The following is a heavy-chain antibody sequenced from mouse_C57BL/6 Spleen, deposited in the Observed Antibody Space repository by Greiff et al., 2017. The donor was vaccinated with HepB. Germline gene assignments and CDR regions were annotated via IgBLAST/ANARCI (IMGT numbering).Heavy chain of an antibody. CDR1: GYTFTSYW. CDR2: IDPSDSYT. Sequence: VQLQQPGAELVMPGASVKLSCKASGYTFTSYWMHWVKQRPGQGLEWIGEIDPSDSYTNYNQKFKGKSTLTVDKSSSTAYMQLSSLTSEDSAVYYCARAPFYYGNYGVAYWGQGTLVTVSA. J-gene: IGHJ3*01. V-gene: IGHV1-69*01. D-gene: IGHD2-1*01. CDR3: ARAPFYYGNYGVAY.